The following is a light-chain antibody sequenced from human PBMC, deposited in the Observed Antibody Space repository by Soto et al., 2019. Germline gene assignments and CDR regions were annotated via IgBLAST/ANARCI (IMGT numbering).Light chain of an antibody. J-gene: IGLJ1*01. Sequence: ALTQPRSVSGSPGQSVTISCTGTSSDVGGYSYVSWYQHHPGKAPKLMIYDVTKRPSGVRDRFSASKSGNAASLTISGLQAEDEADYYCCSYAGSYTYVFGTGTKVTVL. V-gene: IGLV2-11*01. CDR2: DVT. CDR1: SSDVGGYSY. CDR3: CSYAGSYTYV.